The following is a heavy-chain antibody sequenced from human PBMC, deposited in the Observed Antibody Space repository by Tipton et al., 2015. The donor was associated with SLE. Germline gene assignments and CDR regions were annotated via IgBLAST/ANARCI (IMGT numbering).Heavy chain of an antibody. CDR3: AKALEAHIAVAALDL. CDR1: EFTFSSYA. V-gene: IGHV3-23*01. Sequence: LRLSCTASEFTFSSYAMNRVRQAPRKRLEWVSAISGSGGSTSYADSVKGRFTISRDNSKNTLFLQMNSLRADDTAVYYCAKALEAHIAVAALDLWGQGALVTVSS. CDR2: ISGSGGST. D-gene: IGHD6-19*01. J-gene: IGHJ4*02.